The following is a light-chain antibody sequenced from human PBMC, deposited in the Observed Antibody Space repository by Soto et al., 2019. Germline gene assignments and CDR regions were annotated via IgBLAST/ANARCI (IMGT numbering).Light chain of an antibody. J-gene: IGLJ1*01. CDR2: EVS. CDR1: SSDVGGHHY. Sequence: QSALTQPASVSGSPGQSITISCTGTSSDVGGHHYVSWYQQHPGKAPKVIIYEVSDRPAGVSDRFSGSKSDNTASLTISGVQADDEADYYCSSFSSSSTLYVFGTGTKVTVL. V-gene: IGLV2-14*01. CDR3: SSFSSSSTLYV.